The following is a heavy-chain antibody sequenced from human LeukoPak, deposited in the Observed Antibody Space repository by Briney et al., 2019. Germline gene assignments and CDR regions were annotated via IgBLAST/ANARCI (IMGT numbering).Heavy chain of an antibody. CDR3: AKGGSYSSGGDLDY. D-gene: IGHD6-19*01. V-gene: IGHV3-23*01. J-gene: IGHJ4*02. CDR2: ISGSGGST. Sequence: GGSLRLSCAASGFTFSSYAMSWVRQAPGKGLEWVSAISGSGGSTYYADSVKGRFTISRDNSKNTLYLQMNSLRAEDTAVYYCAKGGSYSSGGDLDYWGQGTLVTVSS. CDR1: GFTFSSYA.